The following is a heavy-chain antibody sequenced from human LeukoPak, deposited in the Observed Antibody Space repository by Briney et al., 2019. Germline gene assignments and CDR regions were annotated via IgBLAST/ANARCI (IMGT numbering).Heavy chain of an antibody. D-gene: IGHD3-10*01. V-gene: IGHV3-11*01. CDR1: GFTFSDYY. CDR3: AVLLWFGERSGDY. Sequence: GGSLRLSCAASGFTFSDYYMSWIRQAPGKGLEWVSYISSSGSTIYYADSVKGRFTISRDNAKNSLYLQMNSLRAEDTAVYYCAVLLWFGERSGDYWGQGTLVTVSS. J-gene: IGHJ4*02. CDR2: ISSSGSTI.